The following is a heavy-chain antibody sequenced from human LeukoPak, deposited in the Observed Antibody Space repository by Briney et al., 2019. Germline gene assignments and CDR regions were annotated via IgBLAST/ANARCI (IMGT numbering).Heavy chain of an antibody. V-gene: IGHV4-4*08. CDR2: ISHSGGT. CDR3: ARDHEDVYGSGSYKL. CDR1: GGSISSYY. Sequence: PSETLSLTCTVSGGSISSYYWSWIRQPPEKGLEWIGYISHSGGTNYNPSLKSRVTMSVDTSKIQFSLKLSSVTAADTAMYYCARDHEDVYGSGSYKLWGQGTLVTVSS. J-gene: IGHJ4*02. D-gene: IGHD3-10*01.